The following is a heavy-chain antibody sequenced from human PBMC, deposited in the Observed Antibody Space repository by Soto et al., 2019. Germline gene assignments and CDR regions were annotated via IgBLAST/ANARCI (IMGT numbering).Heavy chain of an antibody. CDR3: ARDPHGMGV. CDR2: ISDDGGNK. CDR1: GFTFSSYA. Sequence: QVQVVESGGGVVQPGTSLRLSCAASGFTFSSYAMHWVRQAPGKGLEWVAVISDDGGNKYNADSVKGRFTVSRDNSKNTLFLQMNSLTTEDTGVYYCARDPHGMGVWGQGTTVTVSS. J-gene: IGHJ6*02. V-gene: IGHV3-30-3*01.